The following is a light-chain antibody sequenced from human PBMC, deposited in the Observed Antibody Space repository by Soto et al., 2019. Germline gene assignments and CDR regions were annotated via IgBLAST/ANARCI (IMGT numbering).Light chain of an antibody. CDR2: YNN. Sequence: QSVLTQPPSVSAAPGQKVTISCSGSSSNIGNNYVSWYQQLPGTAPKLLIYYNNKRPSGIPDRFSGSKSGTSATLGITGLQTGDDADYYCGTWDSSLSAVVFGGGTKLTVL. V-gene: IGLV1-51*01. CDR3: GTWDSSLSAVV. CDR1: SSNIGNNY. J-gene: IGLJ2*01.